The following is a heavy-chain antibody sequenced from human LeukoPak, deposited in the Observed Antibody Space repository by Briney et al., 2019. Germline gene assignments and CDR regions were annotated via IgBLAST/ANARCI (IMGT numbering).Heavy chain of an antibody. J-gene: IGHJ5*02. CDR3: AGQSSSWYNWFDP. CDR1: GGSISSYY. V-gene: IGHV4-59*01. D-gene: IGHD6-13*01. Sequence: SETLSLTCTVSGGSISSYYWSWIRQPPGKGLEWIGYIYYSGSTNYNPSLKSRVTISVDTSKNQFSLKLSSVTAADTAVYYCAGQSSSWYNWFDPWGQGTLVTVSS. CDR2: IYYSGST.